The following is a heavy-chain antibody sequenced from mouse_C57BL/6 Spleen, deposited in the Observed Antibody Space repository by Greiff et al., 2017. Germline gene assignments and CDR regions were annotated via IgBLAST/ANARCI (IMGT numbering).Heavy chain of an antibody. CDR3: AKPGGVTTGFAY. CDR1: GYTFTSYW. CDR2: INPSNGGT. Sequence: VQLQQPGTELVKPGASVKLSCKASGYTFTSYWMHWVKQRPGQGLEWIGNINPSNGGTNYNETFKSKDTLTVDKSSSTAYMQLSSLTSEDSAVYYCAKPGGVTTGFAYWGQGTLVTVSA. J-gene: IGHJ3*01. V-gene: IGHV1-53*01. D-gene: IGHD2-2*01.